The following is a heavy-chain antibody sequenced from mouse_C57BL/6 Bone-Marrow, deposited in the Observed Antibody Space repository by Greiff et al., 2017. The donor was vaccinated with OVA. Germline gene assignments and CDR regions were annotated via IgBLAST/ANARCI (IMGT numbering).Heavy chain of an antibody. CDR1: GYAFTNYL. CDR2: INPGSGGT. Sequence: QVQLKESGAELVRPGTSVKVSCKASGYAFTNYLIEWVKQRPGQGLEWIGVINPGSGGTNYNEKLKGKATRTADKSSSTAYMQLSSLTSEDSAVYFCARGSGYSFAYWGQGTLVIVSA. V-gene: IGHV1-54*01. CDR3: ARGSGYSFAY. D-gene: IGHD3-2*02. J-gene: IGHJ3*01.